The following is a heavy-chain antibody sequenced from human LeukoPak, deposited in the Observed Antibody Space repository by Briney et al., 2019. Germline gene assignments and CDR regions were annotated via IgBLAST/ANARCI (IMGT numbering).Heavy chain of an antibody. V-gene: IGHV5-51*01. CDR3: ARYTGSYSFDY. J-gene: IGHJ4*02. CDR2: IYSGDSDT. Sequence: GVCLKISCNGSGYSFTSYWIGWVRPVPGKGLGWMGIIYSGDSDTRYSPSFQGQVTISADKSISTSYLQRSTLKASDTAMYYCARYTGSYSFDYWGQGTLVTVSS. D-gene: IGHD1-26*01. CDR1: GYSFTSYW.